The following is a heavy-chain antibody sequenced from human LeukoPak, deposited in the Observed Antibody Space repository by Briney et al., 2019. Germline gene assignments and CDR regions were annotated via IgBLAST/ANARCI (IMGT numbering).Heavy chain of an antibody. CDR3: ARGSGYYYDSSGSGG. CDR1: GGSFSGYY. D-gene: IGHD3-22*01. CDR2: ISHSGST. Sequence: SETLSHTCAVYGGSFSGYYWSWIRQPPGKGLEWIGEISHSGSTNYNPSLKSRVTISVDTSKNQFSLKLSSVTAADTAVYYCARGSGYYYDSSGSGGWGQGTLVTVSS. V-gene: IGHV4-34*01. J-gene: IGHJ4*02.